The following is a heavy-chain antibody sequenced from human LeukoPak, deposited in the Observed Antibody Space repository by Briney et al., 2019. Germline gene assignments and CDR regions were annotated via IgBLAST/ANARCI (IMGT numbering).Heavy chain of an antibody. Sequence: SGTLSLTCAVSGGSISSSNWWSWVRQPPGKGLEWIGEIYHSGSTNYNPSLKSRVTISVDTSKNQFSLKLSSVTAADTAVYYCARRYDGNDSSYFDYWGQGTLVTVSS. D-gene: IGHD1-20*01. CDR1: GGSISSSNW. CDR2: IYHSGST. CDR3: ARRYDGNDSSYFDY. J-gene: IGHJ4*02. V-gene: IGHV4-4*02.